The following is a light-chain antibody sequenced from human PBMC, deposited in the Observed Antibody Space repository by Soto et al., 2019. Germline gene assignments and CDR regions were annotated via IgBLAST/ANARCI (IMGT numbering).Light chain of an antibody. CDR2: GVT. CDR1: SSDVGGSDY. CDR3: SSSATSTTSHVV. J-gene: IGLJ2*01. V-gene: IGLV2-14*03. Sequence: QSVLTQPASVSGSPGQSITISCTGTSSDVGGSDYVSWYQHHPGKAPKLMIYGVTNRPSGVSSRFSGSKSGNTASLTISGLQAEDEADYYCSSSATSTTSHVVFGGGTQLTVL.